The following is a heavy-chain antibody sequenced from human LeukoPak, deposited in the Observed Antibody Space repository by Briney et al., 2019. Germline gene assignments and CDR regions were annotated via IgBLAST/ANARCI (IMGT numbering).Heavy chain of an antibody. Sequence: GASVKVSCKASGYTFTGYYMHWVRQAPGQGLEWMRWIIPIFGTANYAQKFQGRVTITADKSTSTAYMELSSLRSEDTAVYYCARVLGAYSNVYGPDFDYWGQGTLVTVSS. D-gene: IGHD3-16*01. V-gene: IGHV1-69*06. CDR2: IIPIFGTA. CDR1: GYTFTGYY. J-gene: IGHJ4*02. CDR3: ARVLGAYSNVYGPDFDY.